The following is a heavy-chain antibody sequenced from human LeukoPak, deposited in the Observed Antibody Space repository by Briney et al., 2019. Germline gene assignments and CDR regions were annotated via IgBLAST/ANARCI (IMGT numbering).Heavy chain of an antibody. V-gene: IGHV1-18*01. CDR2: INTFNGDK. CDR3: ARDSRNTPYYFDS. Sequence: GASVKVSCKTSGYTFTSSGISWVRQAPGQGLEWLGWINTFNGDKNCARNLQDRLTMTTDTSTSSAYMELRSLTSDDTAVYYCARDSRNTPYYFDSWGQGTQVTVSS. D-gene: IGHD1-14*01. CDR1: GYTFTSSG. J-gene: IGHJ4*02.